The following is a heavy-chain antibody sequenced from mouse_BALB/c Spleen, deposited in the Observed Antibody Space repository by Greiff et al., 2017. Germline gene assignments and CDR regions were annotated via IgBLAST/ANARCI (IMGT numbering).Heavy chain of an antibody. V-gene: IGHV5-17*02. CDR2: ISSGSSTI. J-gene: IGHJ4*01. CDR3: ARCPTWDYGAMDY. Sequence: EVQVVESGGGLVQPGGSRKLSCAASGFTFSSFGMHWVRQAPEKGLEWVAYISSGSSTIYYADTVKGRFTISRDNPKNTLFLQMTSLRSEDTAMYYCARCPTWDYGAMDYWGQGTSVTVSS. CDR1: GFTFSSFG. D-gene: IGHD1-1*01.